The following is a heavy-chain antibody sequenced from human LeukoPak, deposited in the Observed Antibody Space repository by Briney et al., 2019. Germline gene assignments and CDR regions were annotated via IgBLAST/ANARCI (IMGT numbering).Heavy chain of an antibody. D-gene: IGHD4-17*01. CDR1: GGSISSYY. V-gene: IGHV4-59*08. CDR2: IYHSGST. Sequence: SETLSLTCTVSGGSISSYYWSWIRQPPGKGLEWIGSIYHSGSTYYNPSLKSRVTISVDTSKNQFSLKLSSVTAADTAVYYCARAYGDYGGVDYWGQGTLVTVSS. J-gene: IGHJ4*02. CDR3: ARAYGDYGGVDY.